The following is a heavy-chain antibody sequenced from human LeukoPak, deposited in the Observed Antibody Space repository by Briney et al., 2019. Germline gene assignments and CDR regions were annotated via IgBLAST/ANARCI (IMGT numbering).Heavy chain of an antibody. CDR3: ARGLTMVRGVTAFDY. CDR1: GFTFSSYA. J-gene: IGHJ4*02. Sequence: PGGSLRLSCAASGFTFSSYAMSWVRQAPGKGLEWVSAISGTGGSTYYADSVKGRLTISRDNSKNTLYLQMNSLRAEDTAVYYCARGLTMVRGVTAFDYWGQGTLVTVSS. V-gene: IGHV3-23*01. D-gene: IGHD3-10*01. CDR2: ISGTGGST.